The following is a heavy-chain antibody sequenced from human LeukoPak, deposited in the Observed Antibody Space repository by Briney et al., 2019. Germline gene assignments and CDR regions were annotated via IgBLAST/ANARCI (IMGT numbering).Heavy chain of an antibody. D-gene: IGHD6-6*01. CDR2: IYHSGST. CDR1: GGSISSNNW. CDR3: ARDVGARLSGY. Sequence: SETLSLTCAISGGSISSNNWWSWVRQPPGKGLEWIGEIYHSGSTNYNPSLKSRVTMSVDKSKNQFSLKLTSVTAADTAVYYCARDVGARLSGYWGQGTLVTVSS. V-gene: IGHV4-4*02. J-gene: IGHJ4*02.